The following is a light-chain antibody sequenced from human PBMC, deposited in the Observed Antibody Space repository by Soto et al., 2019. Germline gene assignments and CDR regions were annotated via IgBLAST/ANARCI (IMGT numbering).Light chain of an antibody. CDR1: QSVNNN. J-gene: IGKJ2*01. V-gene: IGKV3-15*01. CDR2: GAS. CDR3: PQYNNLPPDT. Sequence: EIILTQSPASLSVSPGERATLSCRASQSVNNNLAWYQQKPGQAPRLLIYGASTRATGIPGRFRGSGSGTEVTLTITSLQSEDFAVYFCPQYNNLPPDTFGQGTKLEIK.